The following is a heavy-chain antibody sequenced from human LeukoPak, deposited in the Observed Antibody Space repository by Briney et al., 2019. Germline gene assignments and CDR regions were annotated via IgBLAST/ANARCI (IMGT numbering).Heavy chain of an antibody. D-gene: IGHD3-22*01. CDR3: ARAYYYDSSANTWGDYFDY. V-gene: IGHV3-53*01. CDR1: GFTVSSNY. J-gene: IGHJ4*02. Sequence: GGSLRLSCAASGFTVSSNYMSWVRQAPGKGLEWVSVIYSGGSTGYADSVKGRFTISRDNAKNSLYLQMNSLRAEDTALYYCARAYYYDSSANTWGDYFDYWGQGTLVTVSS. CDR2: IYSGGST.